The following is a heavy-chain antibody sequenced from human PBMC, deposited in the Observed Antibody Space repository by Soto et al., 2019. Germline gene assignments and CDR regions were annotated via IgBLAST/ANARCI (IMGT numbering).Heavy chain of an antibody. Sequence: QVQLVQSGAEVKKPGSSVKVSCKASGGTFSSYAISWVRQAPGQGLEWMGGIIPIFGTANYAQKFQGRVTITADESTSTAYMELSSLRSDDTAVYYCARRRHCSSTSCSPYYYYGMDVWGQGTTVTVSS. CDR1: GGTFSSYA. J-gene: IGHJ6*02. CDR2: IIPIFGTA. V-gene: IGHV1-69*01. CDR3: ARRRHCSSTSCSPYYYYGMDV. D-gene: IGHD2-2*01.